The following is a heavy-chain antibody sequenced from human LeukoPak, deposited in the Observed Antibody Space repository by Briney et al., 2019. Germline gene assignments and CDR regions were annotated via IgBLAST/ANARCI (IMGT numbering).Heavy chain of an antibody. Sequence: PSETLSLTCTVSGGSISNYYWSWIRQPPGKGLEWIGEINHSGSTNYNPSLKSRVTISVDTSKNQFSLKLSSVTAADTAVYYCARDFRLRWWLDRGAFDYWGQGTLVTVSS. CDR1: GGSISNYY. CDR3: ARDFRLRWWLDRGAFDY. CDR2: INHSGST. J-gene: IGHJ4*02. V-gene: IGHV4-34*01. D-gene: IGHD6-19*01.